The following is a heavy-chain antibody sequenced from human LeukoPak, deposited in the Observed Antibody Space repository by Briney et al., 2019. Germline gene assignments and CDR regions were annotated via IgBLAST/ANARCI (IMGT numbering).Heavy chain of an antibody. CDR2: IYYSGST. D-gene: IGHD6-13*01. CDR1: GGSISSSSYY. V-gene: IGHV4-39*01. Sequence: SETLFLTCTVSGGSISSSSYYWGWIRQPPGKGPEWIGSIYYSGSTYYNPSLKSRVTISVDTSKNQFSLKLSSVTAADTAVYYCARHIWSVGSWFDYWGQGTLVTVSS. CDR3: ARHIWSVGSWFDY. J-gene: IGHJ4*02.